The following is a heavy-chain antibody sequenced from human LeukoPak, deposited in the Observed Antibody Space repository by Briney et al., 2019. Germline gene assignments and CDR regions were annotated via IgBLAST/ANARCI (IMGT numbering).Heavy chain of an antibody. CDR3: ARDTGLACDN. D-gene: IGHD2-8*02. CDR2: ISYDGSNK. V-gene: IGHV3-30-3*01. Sequence: GGSLRLSCSASGFTFSSYAMHWVRQAPGKGLEWVAVISYDGSNKYYADSVKGRFTTSRDNSKNTLYLQMNSLRAEDTAVYYCARDTGLACDNWGQGTLVTVSS. CDR1: GFTFSSYA. J-gene: IGHJ4*02.